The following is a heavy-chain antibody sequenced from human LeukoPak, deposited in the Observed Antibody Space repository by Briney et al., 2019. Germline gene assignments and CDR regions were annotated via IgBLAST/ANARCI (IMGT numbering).Heavy chain of an antibody. D-gene: IGHD3-10*01. CDR2: ISYDGSNK. CDR3: AKEAKMVWALMDV. J-gene: IGHJ6*02. Sequence: QPGRSLRLSCAASGFTFSSYGMHWVRQAPGKGLEWVAVISYDGSNKYYADSVKGRFTISRDNSKNTLYLQMNSLRAEDTAVYYCAKEAKMVWALMDVWGQGTTVTVSS. V-gene: IGHV3-30*18. CDR1: GFTFSSYG.